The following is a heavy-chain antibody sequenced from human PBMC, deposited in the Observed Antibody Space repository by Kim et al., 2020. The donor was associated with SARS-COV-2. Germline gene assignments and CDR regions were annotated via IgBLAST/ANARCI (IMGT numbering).Heavy chain of an antibody. J-gene: IGHJ5*02. D-gene: IGHD3-10*01. V-gene: IGHV4-31*02. CDR3: ARARGVRAVIPFDP. Sequence: TPSLKRRVRISVDTTENQFSLQLTSVTAADTAIYYCARARGVRAVIPFDPWGQGTLVTVSS.